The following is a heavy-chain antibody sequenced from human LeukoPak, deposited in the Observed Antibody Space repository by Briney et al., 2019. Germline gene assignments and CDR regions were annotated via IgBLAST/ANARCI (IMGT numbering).Heavy chain of an antibody. V-gene: IGHV4-34*01. CDR1: GGSFSGYY. Sequence: SETLSLTCAVYGGSFSGYYWSWIRQPPGKGLEWIGEINHSGSTNYNPSLKSRVIISVDASKNQFSLKLSSVTAADTAVYYCARGRRSWGIAARVAGPFDYWGQGTLVTVSS. J-gene: IGHJ4*02. CDR3: ARGRRSWGIAARVAGPFDY. D-gene: IGHD6-6*01. CDR2: INHSGST.